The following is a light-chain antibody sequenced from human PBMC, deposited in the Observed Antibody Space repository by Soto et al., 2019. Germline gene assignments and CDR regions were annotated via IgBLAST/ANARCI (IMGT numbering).Light chain of an antibody. Sequence: ALRMTHSPSSLSASTGDRVTITCRASQGISSYLAWYQQKPGKAPKLLIYAASTLQSGVPSRFSGSGSGTDFTLTISCLQSEDFATYYCQQYYSYPPEFTFGPGTKVD. J-gene: IGKJ3*01. V-gene: IGKV1-8*01. CDR3: QQYYSYPPEFT. CDR2: AAS. CDR1: QGISSY.